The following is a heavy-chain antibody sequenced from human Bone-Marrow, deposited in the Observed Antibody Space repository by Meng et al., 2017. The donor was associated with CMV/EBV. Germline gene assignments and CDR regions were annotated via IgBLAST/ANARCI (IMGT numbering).Heavy chain of an antibody. Sequence: GESLKISCAASGLTFSNYAMSWVRQAPGKGLEWVANINEDGTENNYADSVKGRFTISRDNAKKSLYLQMNSLRAEDTAVYYCARDQPGGYCSGFCYYGMDVWGQGTTVTVSS. CDR1: GLTFSNYA. CDR3: ARDQPGGYCSGFCYYGMDV. D-gene: IGHD2-15*01. J-gene: IGHJ6*02. CDR2: INEDGTEN. V-gene: IGHV3-7*01.